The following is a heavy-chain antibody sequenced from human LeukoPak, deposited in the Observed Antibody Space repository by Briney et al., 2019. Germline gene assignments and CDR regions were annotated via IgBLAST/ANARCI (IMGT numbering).Heavy chain of an antibody. CDR3: ARASYSSGWSDAFDI. J-gene: IGHJ3*02. Sequence: SVKVSCKASGGTFSSYAISWVRQAPGQGLEWMGRIIPILGIANYAQKFQGRVTITADKSTSTAYMELSSLRSEDTAVYYCARASYSSGWSDAFDIWGQGTMVTVSP. CDR1: GGTFSSYA. CDR2: IIPILGIA. V-gene: IGHV1-69*04. D-gene: IGHD6-19*01.